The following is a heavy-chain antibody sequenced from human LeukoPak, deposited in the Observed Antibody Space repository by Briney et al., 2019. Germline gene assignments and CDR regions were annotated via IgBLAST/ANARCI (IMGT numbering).Heavy chain of an antibody. D-gene: IGHD3-22*01. CDR3: ARLPVSYYYDSSGPSDY. CDR1: GYTFTSYG. Sequence: ASVKVSCKASGYTFTSYGISWVRQAPGQGLEWMGWISAYNGNTNYAQKLQGRVTMTTDTSTSTAYMELRSLRSDDTAVYYCARLPVSYYYDSSGPSDYWGQGTLVTVSS. V-gene: IGHV1-18*01. CDR2: ISAYNGNT. J-gene: IGHJ4*02.